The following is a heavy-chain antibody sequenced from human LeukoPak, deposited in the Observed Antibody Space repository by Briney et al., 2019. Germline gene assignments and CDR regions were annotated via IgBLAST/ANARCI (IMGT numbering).Heavy chain of an antibody. CDR3: VLRKKGHYDWFDP. V-gene: IGHV4-59*08. J-gene: IGHJ5*02. Sequence: SETLSLTCTVSGGSISSYYWSWIRQPPGKGLEWIGYIYYSGSTNYNPSLKSRVTISVDTSKNQFSLKLSSVTAADTAVYYCVLRKKGHYDWFDPWDQGTLVTVS. CDR2: IYYSGST. CDR1: GGSISSYY. D-gene: IGHD4-17*01.